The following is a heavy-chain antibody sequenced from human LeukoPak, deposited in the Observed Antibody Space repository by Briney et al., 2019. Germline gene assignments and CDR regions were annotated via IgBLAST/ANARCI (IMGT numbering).Heavy chain of an antibody. D-gene: IGHD3-16*02. CDR1: GGTFNSYA. V-gene: IGHV1-69*06. J-gene: IGHJ4*02. Sequence: ASVKVSCKASGGTFNSYAISWVRQAPGQGLEWMGGIIPMFETANYAQKFQGRVTITADTSTSTAYMELRSLRSDDTAVYYCARVPTWDYVWGSYRYLLDYWGQGTLVTVSS. CDR3: ARVPTWDYVWGSYRYLLDY. CDR2: IIPMFETA.